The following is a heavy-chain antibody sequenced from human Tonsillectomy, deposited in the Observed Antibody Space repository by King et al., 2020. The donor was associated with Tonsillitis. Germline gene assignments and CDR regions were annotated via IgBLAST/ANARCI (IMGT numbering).Heavy chain of an antibody. J-gene: IGHJ4*02. D-gene: IGHD1/OR15-1a*01. CDR2: INPNSGGT. Sequence: VQLVESGAEVKKPGASVKVSCKASGHTFTGYYIHWVRQATGQGLEWMGWINPNSGGTNYAQKFQGRVTMTRDTSINTAYMELSSLRSDDTAVFYCATLEHFDYWGQGTLVTVSS. CDR3: ATLEHFDY. V-gene: IGHV1-2*02. CDR1: GHTFTGYY.